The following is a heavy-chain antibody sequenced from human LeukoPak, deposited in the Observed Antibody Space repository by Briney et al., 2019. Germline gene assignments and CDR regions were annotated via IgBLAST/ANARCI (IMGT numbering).Heavy chain of an antibody. Sequence: GGSLRLSRAASGFTFSSYAMHWVRQAPGKGLEWVAVISYDGSNKYYADSVKGRFTISRDNSKNTLYLQMNSLRAEDTAVYYCARGIVVVVAASMVYWGQGTLVTVSS. V-gene: IGHV3-30-3*01. CDR1: GFTFSSYA. CDR2: ISYDGSNK. J-gene: IGHJ4*02. CDR3: ARGIVVVVAASMVY. D-gene: IGHD2-15*01.